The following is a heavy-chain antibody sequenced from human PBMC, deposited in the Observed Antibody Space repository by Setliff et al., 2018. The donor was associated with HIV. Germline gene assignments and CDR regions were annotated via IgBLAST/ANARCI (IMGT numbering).Heavy chain of an antibody. D-gene: IGHD3-22*01. CDR1: GYTFTNYG. J-gene: IGHJ3*02. Sequence: ASVKVSCKSSGYTFTNYGFTWVRQAPGQGLEWMGWISAYNGNTNFAHKLQGRVTMTTDTSTNTAYMELRSLRSVDTAVYYCARAGYYDSSGYYGLGAFDIWGQGTMVTVSS. V-gene: IGHV1-18*01. CDR2: ISAYNGNT. CDR3: ARAGYYDSSGYYGLGAFDI.